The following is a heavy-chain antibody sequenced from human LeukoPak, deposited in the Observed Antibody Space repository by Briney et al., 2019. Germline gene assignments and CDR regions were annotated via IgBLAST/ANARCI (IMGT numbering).Heavy chain of an antibody. CDR2: ISHSGPT. D-gene: IGHD7-27*01. V-gene: IGHV4-30-2*01. Sequence: SETLSLTCAVSGGSISSGGYSWTWIRQPPGKGLEWIGSISHSGPTSYSPSLKSRVTISIDTSKNQFSLKLTSVTAADTAVYYCARLGPHLDFWGQGALVTVSS. CDR1: GGSISSGGYS. J-gene: IGHJ4*02. CDR3: ARLGPHLDF.